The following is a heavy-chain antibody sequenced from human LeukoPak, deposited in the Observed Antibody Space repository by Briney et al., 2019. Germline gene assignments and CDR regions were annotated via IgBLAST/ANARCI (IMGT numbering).Heavy chain of an antibody. V-gene: IGHV4-39*01. Sequence: SETLSLTCTVLGGSISSLTYYWGWFRQPPGKGLEWVASVYYSGTTYYSPSLKSRVAISVNRSNNQFSLRLNSVTAADTAVYFCAGYSAGWSSGGGYWGQGTLVTVSS. CDR2: VYYSGTT. CDR3: AGYSAGWSSGGGY. D-gene: IGHD6-19*01. CDR1: GGSISSLTYY. J-gene: IGHJ4*02.